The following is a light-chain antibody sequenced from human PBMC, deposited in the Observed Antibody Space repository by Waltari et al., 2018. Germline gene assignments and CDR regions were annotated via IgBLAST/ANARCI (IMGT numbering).Light chain of an antibody. CDR1: SGSVSSNSY. J-gene: IGLJ3*02. CDR3: SLYMGSGVWV. Sequence: QTVVTQEPSLSVSPGGTVTLTCALSSGSVSSNSYATWYQQTPGQAPRTLVYKANLRSSGVPDRFSGSVLGNKAALTITGAQADDDSDYYCSLYMGSGVWVFGGGTKLTVL. V-gene: IGLV8-61*01. CDR2: KAN.